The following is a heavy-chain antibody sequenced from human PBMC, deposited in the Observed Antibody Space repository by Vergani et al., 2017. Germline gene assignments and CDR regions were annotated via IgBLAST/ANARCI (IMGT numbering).Heavy chain of an antibody. V-gene: IGHV3-30-3*01. Sequence: QVQLVESGGGVVQPGRSLRLSCAASGFTFSSYAIHWVRQAPGKGLEWVAVISYDGSNKYYADSVKGRFTISRDNSKNTLYLQMNSLRAEDTAVYYCARKMYSSSSNAFDIWGQGTMVTVSS. CDR3: ARKMYSSSSNAFDI. CDR2: ISYDGSNK. J-gene: IGHJ3*02. CDR1: GFTFSSYA. D-gene: IGHD6-6*01.